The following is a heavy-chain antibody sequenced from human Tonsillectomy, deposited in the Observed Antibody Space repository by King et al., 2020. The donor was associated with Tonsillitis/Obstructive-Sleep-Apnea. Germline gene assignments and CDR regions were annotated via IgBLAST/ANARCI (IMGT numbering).Heavy chain of an antibody. V-gene: IGHV3-30*18. D-gene: IGHD3-3*01. Sequence: VQLVESGGGVVQPGRSLRLSCAASGFTFSSYGMHWVRQAPGKGLEWVAVISYDGSNKYYADSLKGRLTISRDNSKNTLYLQMKSLRAEDTAVYYCAKGVPYYDFWSGYYNFDYWGQGTLVTVSS. CDR2: ISYDGSNK. J-gene: IGHJ4*02. CDR1: GFTFSSYG. CDR3: AKGVPYYDFWSGYYNFDY.